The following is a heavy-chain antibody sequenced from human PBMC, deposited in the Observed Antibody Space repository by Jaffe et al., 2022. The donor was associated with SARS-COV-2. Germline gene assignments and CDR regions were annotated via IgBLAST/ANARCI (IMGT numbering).Heavy chain of an antibody. V-gene: IGHV3-30*18. CDR2: ISFDGGTK. CDR1: GFTFSSFG. J-gene: IGHJ4*02. CDR3: VKRYSGGWYYFDY. D-gene: IGHD6-19*01. Sequence: QVQLVESGGGVVQPGRSLRLSCAASGFTFSSFGMHWVRQAPGKGLEWVAVISFDGGTKNYADSVKDRFTISRDNAKNTLYLQMDSLRPEDTAAYYCVKRYSGGWYYFDYWGQGTLVTVSS.